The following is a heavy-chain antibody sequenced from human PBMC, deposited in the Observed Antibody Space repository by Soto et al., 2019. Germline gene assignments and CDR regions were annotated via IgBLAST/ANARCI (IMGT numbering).Heavy chain of an antibody. CDR3: SFLRFLEWPHHLPDAFDI. CDR2: ISAYNGNT. D-gene: IGHD3-3*01. Sequence: GASVNVSCKASGYTFTSYGISWVRQAPGQGLEWMGWISAYNGNTNYAQKLQGRVTMTTDTSTSTAYMELRSLRSEDTAIYYCSFLRFLEWPHHLPDAFDIWGQGTMVTVSS. V-gene: IGHV1-18*01. J-gene: IGHJ3*02. CDR1: GYTFTSYG.